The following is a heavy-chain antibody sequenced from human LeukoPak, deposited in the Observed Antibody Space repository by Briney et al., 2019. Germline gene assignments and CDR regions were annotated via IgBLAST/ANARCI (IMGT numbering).Heavy chain of an antibody. V-gene: IGHV5-51*01. Sequence: NSGESLKISFKGSGYSFTSYWIGWVRQMPGKGLEWMGIIYPGDSDTRYSPSFQGQVTISADKSISTAYLQWSSLKASDTAMYYCARPFDSGWTNWFDPWGQGTLVTVSS. J-gene: IGHJ5*02. CDR3: ARPFDSGWTNWFDP. D-gene: IGHD6-19*01. CDR1: GYSFTSYW. CDR2: IYPGDSDT.